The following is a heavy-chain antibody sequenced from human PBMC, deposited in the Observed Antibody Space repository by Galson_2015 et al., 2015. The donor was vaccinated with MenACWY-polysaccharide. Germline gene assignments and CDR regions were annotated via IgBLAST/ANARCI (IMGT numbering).Heavy chain of an antibody. CDR1: GFTFRSYP. CDR2: ISGSDASTT. V-gene: IGHV3-23*01. Sequence: SLRLSCAASGFTFRSYPMNWVRQTPGKGLEWVSGISGSDASTTNNADSVKGRFTISRDNAKNTLYLEMNSLRAEDTAVYYCANSIPGCKVDYWGQGTLVTVSS. CDR3: ANSIPGCKVDY. J-gene: IGHJ4*02. D-gene: IGHD2/OR15-2a*01.